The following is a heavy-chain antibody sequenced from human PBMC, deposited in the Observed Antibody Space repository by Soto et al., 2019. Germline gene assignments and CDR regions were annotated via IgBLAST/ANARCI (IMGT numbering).Heavy chain of an antibody. CDR3: ARGGAPYDSSGYYYY. CDR1: GGTFSSYA. D-gene: IGHD3-22*01. Sequence: QVQLVQSGAEVKKPGSSVKVSCKASGGTFSSYAISWVRQAPGQGLEWMGGIIPIFGTANYAQKFQGRVTIXXDXSXTTAYMELSSLRSEDTAVYYCARGGAPYDSSGYYYYWGQGTLVTVSS. V-gene: IGHV1-69*12. J-gene: IGHJ4*02. CDR2: IIPIFGTA.